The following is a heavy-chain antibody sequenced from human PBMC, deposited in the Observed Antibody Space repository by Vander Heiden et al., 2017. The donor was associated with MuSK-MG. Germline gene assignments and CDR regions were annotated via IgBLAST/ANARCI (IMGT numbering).Heavy chain of an antibody. D-gene: IGHD2-2*01. CDR3: ARELGYCSSTSCYPSGAFDI. CDR1: GGTFSSYA. J-gene: IGHJ3*02. CDR2: IIPIFGTA. V-gene: IGHV1-69*01. Sequence: QVQLVQSGAEVKKPGSSVKVSCKASGGTFSSYAISWVRQAPGQGLEWMGGIIPIFGTANYAQKFQGRVTITADESTSTAYMELSSLRSEDTAVYYCARELGYCSSTSCYPSGAFDIWGQGTMVTVSS.